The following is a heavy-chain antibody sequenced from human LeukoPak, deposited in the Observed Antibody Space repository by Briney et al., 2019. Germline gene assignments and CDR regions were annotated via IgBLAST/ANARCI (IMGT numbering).Heavy chain of an antibody. CDR2: IIPILGIA. V-gene: IGHV1-69*04. J-gene: IGHJ6*02. CDR3: ARDHESAHYDFWSGPQSHYYYYGMDV. D-gene: IGHD3-3*01. CDR1: GGTFNSYA. Sequence: GASVKVSCKASGGTFNSYAISWVRQAPGQALEWMGRIIPILGIANYAQKFRGRVTITADKSTSTAYMELSSLRSEDTAVYYCARDHESAHYDFWSGPQSHYYYYGMDVWGQGTTVTVSS.